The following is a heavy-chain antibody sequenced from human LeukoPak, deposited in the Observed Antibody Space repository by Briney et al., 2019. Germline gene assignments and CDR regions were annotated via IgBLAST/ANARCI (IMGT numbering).Heavy chain of an antibody. CDR3: ARGNYYGSASRGGFDY. D-gene: IGHD3-10*01. CDR2: FNTRGIS. V-gene: IGHV4-4*07. CDR1: GVSMSGYY. J-gene: IGHJ4*02. Sequence: PSETLSLTCSASGVSMSGYYWSWIRQPAGKGLEWIGRFNTRGISNYNPSLKTRVIISLDNSKNQFSLTLSSVTAADTAVYYCARGNYYGSASRGGFDYWGQGILVTVSP.